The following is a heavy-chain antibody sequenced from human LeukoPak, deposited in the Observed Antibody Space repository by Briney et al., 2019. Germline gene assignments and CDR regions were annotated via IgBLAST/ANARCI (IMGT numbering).Heavy chain of an antibody. CDR2: IIPILGIA. CDR1: GYTFTSYA. J-gene: IGHJ4*02. V-gene: IGHV1-69*04. CDR3: ARDIRGYSYGYSRGFDY. D-gene: IGHD5-18*01. Sequence: SVKVSCKASGYTFTSYAISWVRQAPGQGLEWMGRIIPILGIANYAQKFQGRVTITADKSTSTAYMELSSLRSEDTAVYYCARDIRGYSYGYSRGFDYWGQGTLVTVSS.